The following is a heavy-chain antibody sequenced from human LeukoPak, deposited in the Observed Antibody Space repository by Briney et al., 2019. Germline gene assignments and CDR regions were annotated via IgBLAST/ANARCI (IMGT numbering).Heavy chain of an antibody. CDR3: ARERWVYAGDYYYYYGMDV. Sequence: GGSLRLSCAASGFTFSSYAMSWVRQAPGKGLEWVSGISGSGGSIQYANSVKGRFTISRDNSKSTLYVQMISLRAEDTAVYYCARERWVYAGDYYYYYGMDVWGQGTTVTVSS. V-gene: IGHV3-23*01. CDR2: ISGSGGSI. CDR1: GFTFSSYA. D-gene: IGHD2-8*01. J-gene: IGHJ6*02.